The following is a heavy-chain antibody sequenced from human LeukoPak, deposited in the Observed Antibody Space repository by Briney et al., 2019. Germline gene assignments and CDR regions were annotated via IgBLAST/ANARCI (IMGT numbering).Heavy chain of an antibody. D-gene: IGHD4-23*01. CDR1: GFTFSNAW. Sequence: GGSLRLSCAASGFTFSNAWMSWVRQAPGKGLERVGRIKSKTDGGTTDYAAPVKGRFTISRDDSKNTLYLQMNSLKTEDTAVYYCASSVVKGYDAFDIWGQGTMVTVSS. V-gene: IGHV3-15*01. CDR2: IKSKTDGGTT. CDR3: ASSVVKGYDAFDI. J-gene: IGHJ3*02.